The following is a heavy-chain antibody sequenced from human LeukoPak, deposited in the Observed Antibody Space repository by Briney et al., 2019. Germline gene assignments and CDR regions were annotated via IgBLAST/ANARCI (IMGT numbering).Heavy chain of an antibody. CDR3: GRDLGGRSGY. Sequence: GGSLRLSCAASGFTFSSNWMHWVRQVPGEGLVWVSRINEDGSITNYADSVKGRFTISRDNAENTLYLQMNSLTAEDTAVYYCGRDLGGRSGYWGLGTLVTVSS. J-gene: IGHJ4*02. CDR1: GFTFSSNW. D-gene: IGHD1-26*01. CDR2: INEDGSIT. V-gene: IGHV3-74*01.